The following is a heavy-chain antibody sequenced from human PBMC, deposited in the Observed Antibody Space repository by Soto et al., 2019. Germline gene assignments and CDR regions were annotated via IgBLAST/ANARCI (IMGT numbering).Heavy chain of an antibody. CDR2: ITAYNGNT. CDR1: GYTMSSYL. Sequence: ASVKGSCKASGYTMSSYLRGCVRQAPGQGLEWMGWITAYNGNTNYAQKPQGRVTMTTDTSTSTAYMELRSLRSDDTAVYYCARDHPYSGNSRDAFDIWGPGTMVTV. V-gene: IGHV1-18*01. J-gene: IGHJ3*02. D-gene: IGHD4-4*01. CDR3: ARDHPYSGNSRDAFDI.